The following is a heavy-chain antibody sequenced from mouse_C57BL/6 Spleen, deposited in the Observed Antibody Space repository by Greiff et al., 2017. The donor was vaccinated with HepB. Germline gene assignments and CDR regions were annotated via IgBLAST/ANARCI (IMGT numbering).Heavy chain of an antibody. D-gene: IGHD2-3*01. CDR2: IDPNSGGT. V-gene: IGHV1-72*01. Sequence: QVQLQQPGAELVKPGASVKLSCKASGYTFTSYWMHWVKQRPGRGLEWIGRIDPNSGGTKYNEKFKSKATLTVDKPSSAAYVQLSSLTSEDPAVSYCARSTPMVTPFAYWGQGTLVTVSA. J-gene: IGHJ3*01. CDR3: ARSTPMVTPFAY. CDR1: GYTFTSYW.